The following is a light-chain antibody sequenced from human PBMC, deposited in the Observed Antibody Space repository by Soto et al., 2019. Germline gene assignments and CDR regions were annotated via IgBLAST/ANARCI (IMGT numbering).Light chain of an antibody. CDR2: GAS. CDR3: QQYMSSVT. CDR1: QSVDTTF. V-gene: IGKV3-20*01. J-gene: IGKJ1*01. Sequence: EIVLTQSPGSLSLSPGQRATLSCRASQSVDTTFFAWYQKKPGQAPRLLIYGASKRATGIPDRFSGSGSGTDFTLIISRLEPEDFXXXXXQQYMSSVTFGQGTKVEIK.